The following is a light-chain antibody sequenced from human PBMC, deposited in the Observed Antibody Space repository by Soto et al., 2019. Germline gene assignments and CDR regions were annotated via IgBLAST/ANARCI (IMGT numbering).Light chain of an antibody. CDR2: NNI. CDR3: ATWDDSLHGLV. J-gene: IGLJ2*01. CDR1: RSNIGSNT. V-gene: IGLV1-44*01. Sequence: QSVLTQPPSASGTPGQVVTVSCSGSRSNIGSNTVNWYQQLPGTAPKLLIYNNIQRPSGVPDRISGSKSGTSAYLAISGLQSEDEADYFCATWDDSLHGLVFGGGTKLTVL.